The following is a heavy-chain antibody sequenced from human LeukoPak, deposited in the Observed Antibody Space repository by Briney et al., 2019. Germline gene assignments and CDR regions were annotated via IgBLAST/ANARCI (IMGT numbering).Heavy chain of an antibody. CDR2: IIPIFGTA. CDR1: GGTFSSYA. Sequence: SAKVSCKASGGTFSSYAISWVRQAPGQGLEWMGGIIPIFGTANYAQKFQGRVTITADKSTSTAYMELSSLRSEDTAVYYCASLADIVVVPAAIGGYYYYYGMDVWGKGTTVTVSS. D-gene: IGHD2-2*01. J-gene: IGHJ6*04. CDR3: ASLADIVVVPAAIGGYYYYYGMDV. V-gene: IGHV1-69*06.